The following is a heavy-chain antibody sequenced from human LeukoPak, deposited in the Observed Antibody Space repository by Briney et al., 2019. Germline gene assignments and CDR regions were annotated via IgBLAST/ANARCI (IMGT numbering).Heavy chain of an antibody. Sequence: GGSLRLSCAASGFTFDDYGMSWVRHAPGRGLEWVWGIYWSGGSTAYADPEKRVFTFSRDYAKHSLYLHINTLSAEDAAFYYCARVRDIGYDSRTSDWGQGTLVSVSS. CDR1: GFTFDDYG. D-gene: IGHD3-22*01. J-gene: IGHJ4*02. CDR3: ARVRDIGYDSRTSD. CDR2: IYWSGGST. V-gene: IGHV3-20*04.